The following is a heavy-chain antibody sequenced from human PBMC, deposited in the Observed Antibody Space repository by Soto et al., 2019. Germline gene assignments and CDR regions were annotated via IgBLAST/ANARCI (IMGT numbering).Heavy chain of an antibody. D-gene: IGHD3-10*02. CDR1: GYTFNSHA. CDR3: GRDQSGICYYVDWFNP. Sequence: QVQFMQSGAEVKKPGASVKVSCKASGYTFNSHAIHWVRQAPGQRPEWLGWINAGNGNTYYSEKFEGRVTFTRDTLATTVNMELTSLTYEDTAVYYCGRDQSGICYYVDWFNPWGQGTLVTVSS. J-gene: IGHJ5*02. V-gene: IGHV1-3*01. CDR2: INAGNGNT.